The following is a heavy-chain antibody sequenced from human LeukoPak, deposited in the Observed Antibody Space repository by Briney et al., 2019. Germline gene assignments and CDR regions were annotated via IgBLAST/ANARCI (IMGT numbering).Heavy chain of an antibody. V-gene: IGHV3-7*01. D-gene: IGHD3-10*01. CDR2: INQDGSEN. Sequence: GGSLRLSCAASGFSFSDFWMGWVRQAPGKGLEWVANINQDGSENYYVDSVKGRFTISRDNAKKSLYLQMNSLRAEDTAVYYCTKGRGNHYRGQGTLVTVST. CDR3: TKGRGNHY. CDR1: GFSFSDFW. J-gene: IGHJ4*02.